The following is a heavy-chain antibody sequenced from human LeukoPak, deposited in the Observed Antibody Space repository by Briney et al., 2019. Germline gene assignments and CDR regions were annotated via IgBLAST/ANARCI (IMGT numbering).Heavy chain of an antibody. J-gene: IGHJ5*02. CDR1: GGTFSSYA. CDR3: ATAASVVYYNWFDP. Sequence: GASVTVSCTASGGTFSSYAISWVRQAPGQGLEWMGGIIPIFGTANYAQKFQGRVTMTEDTSTDTAYMELSSLRSEDTAVYYCATAASVVYYNWFDPWGQGTLVTVSS. CDR2: IIPIFGTA. V-gene: IGHV1-69*06. D-gene: IGHD1-14*01.